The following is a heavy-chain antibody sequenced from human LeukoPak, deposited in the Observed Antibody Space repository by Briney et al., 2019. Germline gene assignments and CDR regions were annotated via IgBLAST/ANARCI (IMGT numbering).Heavy chain of an antibody. CDR3: ARQGSGGRAFDT. V-gene: IGHV4-59*08. CDR1: GGSISTYY. J-gene: IGHJ3*02. CDR2: IYSSGST. D-gene: IGHD1-26*01. Sequence: PSETLSLTCSVSGGSISTYYWNWIRQPPGKGLEWIGYIYSSGSTNSNPSLKSRVTISVDTSKSQFSLKMTSVTAADTAVYYCARQGSGGRAFDTWGQGTMVTVSS.